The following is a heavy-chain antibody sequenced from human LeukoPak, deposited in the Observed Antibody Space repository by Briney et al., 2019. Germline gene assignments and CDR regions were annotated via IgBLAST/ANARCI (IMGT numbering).Heavy chain of an antibody. J-gene: IGHJ5*02. CDR2: IIPIFGTA. CDR1: GGTFSSYA. Sequence: SVKVSCKASGGTFSSYAISWVRQAPGQGLEWMGGIIPIFGTANYAQKFQGRVTITADESTSTAYMELSSLRSEDTAVYYCARDQSGGSNNWFDPWGQGTLVTVSS. CDR3: ARDQSGGSNNWFDP. V-gene: IGHV1-69*13. D-gene: IGHD1-26*01.